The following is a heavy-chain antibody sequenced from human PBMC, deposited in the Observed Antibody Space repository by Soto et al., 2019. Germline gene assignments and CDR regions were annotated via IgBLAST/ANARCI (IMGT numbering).Heavy chain of an antibody. V-gene: IGHV1-69*12. CDR1: GGTFSSYA. Sequence: QVQLVQSGAEVKKPGSSVKVSCKASGGTFSSYAISWVRQAPGQGLEWMGGIIPILGTANYAQKFQGRVTITADESTSTAYMELSSLRSEDTAVYYCARVPSSYYSSGYYSFGWYFDLWGRGTLVTVSS. CDR2: IIPILGTA. D-gene: IGHD3-22*01. J-gene: IGHJ2*01. CDR3: ARVPSSYYSSGYYSFGWYFDL.